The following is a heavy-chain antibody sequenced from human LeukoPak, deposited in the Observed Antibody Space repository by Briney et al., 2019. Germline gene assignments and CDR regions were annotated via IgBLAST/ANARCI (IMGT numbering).Heavy chain of an antibody. D-gene: IGHD3-16*02. J-gene: IGHJ4*02. CDR2: IYYSGST. Sequence: SETLSLTCTVSGGSISSSSYYWGWIRQPPGKGLEWIGSIYYSGSTYYNPSLKSRVTISVDTSKNQFSLKLSSVTAADTAVYYCARLRNDYVWGSYRLYYFDYWGQGTLVTVSS. CDR3: ARLRNDYVWGSYRLYYFDY. CDR1: GGSISSSSYY. V-gene: IGHV4-39*01.